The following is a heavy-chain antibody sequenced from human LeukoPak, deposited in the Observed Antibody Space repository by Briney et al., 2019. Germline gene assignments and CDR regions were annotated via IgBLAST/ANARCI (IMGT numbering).Heavy chain of an antibody. D-gene: IGHD1-26*01. J-gene: IGHJ5*02. CDR1: GFTFDDYG. CDR2: INWNGGST. CDR3: ARRGPRGGSYYGGFDP. Sequence: GGSLRLSCAASGFTFDDYGMSWVRQAPGKGLEWVSGINWNGGSTGYADSVKGRFTIPRDNAKNSLYLQMNSLRAEDTALYYCARRGPRGGSYYGGFDPWGQGTLVTVSS. V-gene: IGHV3-20*04.